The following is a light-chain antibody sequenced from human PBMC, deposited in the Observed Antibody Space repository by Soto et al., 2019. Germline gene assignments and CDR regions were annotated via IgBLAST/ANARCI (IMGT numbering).Light chain of an antibody. J-gene: IGLJ3*02. CDR1: SSDVGTYNL. V-gene: IGLV2-23*02. CDR3: CSYAGSSTFV. CDR2: EVS. Sequence: QSALTQPASVSGSPGQSITISCTGTSSDVGTYNLVSWYQQHPGKAPKLMIYEVSKRPSGVSNRFSGSKSGNTASLTISGLQAEYEAEDHCCSYAGSSTFVFGGGTKVTVL.